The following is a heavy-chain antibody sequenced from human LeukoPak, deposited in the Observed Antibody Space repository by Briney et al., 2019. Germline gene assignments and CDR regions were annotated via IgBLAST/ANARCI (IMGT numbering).Heavy chain of an antibody. J-gene: IGHJ4*02. CDR2: IHYSENT. V-gene: IGHV4-39*01. CDR3: VRTAGYFDY. CDR1: GGSISSSSHY. D-gene: IGHD6-25*01. Sequence: SETLSLTCTVSGGSISSSSHYWGWIRQPPGKGLEWIGSIHYSENTYYNPFLKSRVTISVDTSKNQFSLKLSSLTAADTAVYYCVRTAGYFDYWGQGTLVTVSS.